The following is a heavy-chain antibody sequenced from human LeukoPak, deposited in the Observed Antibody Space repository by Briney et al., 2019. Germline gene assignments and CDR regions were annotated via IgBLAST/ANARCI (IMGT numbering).Heavy chain of an antibody. CDR3: ARSPYSGSYGPFDY. J-gene: IGHJ4*02. CDR2: ISSSGSTI. D-gene: IGHD1-26*01. V-gene: IGHV3-48*03. CDR1: GFTFSNYE. Sequence: GGSLRLSCAASGFTFSNYEMNWVRQAPGMGLEWVSYISSSGSTIYYADSVKGRFTISRDNAKDSLYLQMNSLRADDTAVYYCARSPYSGSYGPFDYWGQGTLVTVSS.